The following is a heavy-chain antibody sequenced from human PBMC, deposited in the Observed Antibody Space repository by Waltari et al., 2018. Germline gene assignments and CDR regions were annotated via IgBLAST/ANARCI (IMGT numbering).Heavy chain of an antibody. CDR2: IIPIFGTA. Sequence: QVQLVQSGAEVKKPGSSVKVSCKASGGTFSSYAISWVRQAPGQGLEWMGGIIPIFGTANYAQKCQGRVTITADESTSTAYMELSSMRSEDTAVYYCARVKLGGTGAYYYYYGMDVWGQGTTVTVSS. D-gene: IGHD6-13*01. V-gene: IGHV1-69*13. CDR3: ARVKLGGTGAYYYYYGMDV. CDR1: GGTFSSYA. J-gene: IGHJ6*02.